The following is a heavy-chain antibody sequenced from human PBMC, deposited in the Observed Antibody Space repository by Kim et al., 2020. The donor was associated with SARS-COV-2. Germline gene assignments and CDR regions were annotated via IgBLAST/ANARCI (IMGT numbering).Heavy chain of an antibody. Sequence: ASVKVSCKASGYTFTSYAMHWVRQAPGQRLEWMGWINAGNGNTKYSQKFQGRVTITRDTSASTAYMELSSLRSEDTAVYYCARELRGAYCSSTSCYSYYYGMDVWGQGTTVTVSS. CDR3: ARELRGAYCSSTSCYSYYYGMDV. CDR1: GYTFTSYA. D-gene: IGHD2-2*01. V-gene: IGHV1-3*01. CDR2: INAGNGNT. J-gene: IGHJ6*02.